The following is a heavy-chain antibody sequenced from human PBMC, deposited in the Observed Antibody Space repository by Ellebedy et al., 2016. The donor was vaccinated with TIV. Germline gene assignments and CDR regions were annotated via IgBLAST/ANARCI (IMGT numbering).Heavy chain of an antibody. CDR3: ARTIAAAGWLYYYGMDV. V-gene: IGHV1-69*13. Sequence: AASVKVSCKASGGTFSSYAISWVRQAPGQGLEWMGGIIPIFGTANYAQKFQGRVTITADESTSTAYMELSSLRSEDTAVYYCARTIAAAGWLYYYGMDVWGQGTTVTVSS. D-gene: IGHD6-13*01. CDR2: IIPIFGTA. CDR1: GGTFSSYA. J-gene: IGHJ6*02.